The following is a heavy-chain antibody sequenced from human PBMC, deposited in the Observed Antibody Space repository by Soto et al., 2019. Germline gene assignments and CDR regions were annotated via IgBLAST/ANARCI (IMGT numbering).Heavy chain of an antibody. CDR1: GFTFSSYS. CDR2: ISSSSSYI. CDR3: ARDLGSHDAFDI. J-gene: IGHJ3*02. D-gene: IGHD1-26*01. V-gene: IGHV3-21*01. Sequence: GGSLRLSCAAAGFTFSSYSMNWVRQAPGKGLEWVSSISSSSSYIYYADSVKGRFTISRDNAKNSLYLQMNSLRAEDTAVYYCARDLGSHDAFDIWGQGTMVTV.